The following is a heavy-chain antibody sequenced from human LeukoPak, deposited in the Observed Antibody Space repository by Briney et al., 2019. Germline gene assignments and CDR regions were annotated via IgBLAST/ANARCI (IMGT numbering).Heavy chain of an antibody. D-gene: IGHD1-14*01. CDR1: GYTFTRYG. J-gene: IGHJ4*02. CDR2: ISAYNGNT. Sequence: ASVKVSCKASGYTFTRYGISWVRQAPGQGLEWMGWISAYNGNTNYAQKLQGRVTMTTDTSTSTAYMELRSLRSDDTAVYYCARTLSENSSPGYWGQGTLVTVSS. V-gene: IGHV1-18*01. CDR3: ARTLSENSSPGY.